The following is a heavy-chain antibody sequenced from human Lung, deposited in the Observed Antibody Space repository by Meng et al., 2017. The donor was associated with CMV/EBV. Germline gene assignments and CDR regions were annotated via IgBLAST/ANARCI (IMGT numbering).Heavy chain of an antibody. D-gene: IGHD3-16*01. CDR3: TRGRVVGAYQYYHFDY. CDR2: IRDRDYGETT. V-gene: IGHV3-49*04. CDR1: GFNFGDYV. Sequence: SCTTSGFNFGDYVLTWVRQAPGKGLEWVGFIRDRDYGETTQYAASVKGRFTISRDDSRSIAYLQMNNLKTEDTAIYYCTRGRVVGAYQYYHFDYWXHGTLVTVSS. J-gene: IGHJ4*01.